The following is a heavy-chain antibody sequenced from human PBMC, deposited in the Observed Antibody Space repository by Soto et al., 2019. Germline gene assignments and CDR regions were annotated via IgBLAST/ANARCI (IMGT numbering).Heavy chain of an antibody. D-gene: IGHD3-22*01. CDR1: GGTFSSYA. V-gene: IGHV1-69*01. J-gene: IGHJ3*02. CDR2: IIPIFGTA. CDR3: ARDLRYYYDSSGYYPDAFDI. Sequence: QVQLVQSGAEVKKPGSSVKVSCKASGGTFSSYAISWVRQAPGQGLEWMGGIIPIFGTANYAQKFQGRVTITADESTSTAYMELSSLRSEVTAVYYCARDLRYYYDSSGYYPDAFDIWGQGTMVTVSS.